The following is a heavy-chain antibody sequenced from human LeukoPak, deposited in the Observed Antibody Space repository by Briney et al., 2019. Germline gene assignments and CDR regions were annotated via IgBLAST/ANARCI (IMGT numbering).Heavy chain of an antibody. CDR1: GYTFTSYD. D-gene: IGHD2-2*01. J-gene: IGHJ5*02. Sequence: ASVKVSCKASGYTFTSYDINWVRQATGQGLEWMGWMNPNSGNTGYAQKFQGRVTMTRNTSISTAYMELSRLRSDDTAVYYCARDIVVVPAAPVNWFDPWGQGTLVTVSS. CDR3: ARDIVVVPAAPVNWFDP. CDR2: MNPNSGNT. V-gene: IGHV1-8*01.